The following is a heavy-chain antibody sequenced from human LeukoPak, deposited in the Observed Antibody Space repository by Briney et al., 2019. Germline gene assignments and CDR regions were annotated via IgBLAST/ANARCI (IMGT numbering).Heavy chain of an antibody. CDR2: INHSGST. Sequence: SETLSLTCGVYGASFSANYWTWLRQPPGKGLEWIAEINHSGSTNHNPSLKSRVTVSLDTSKNQLSLNLTSVTAADTAVYYCATRGGPTVAFWFDPWGQGTLVTVSS. CDR1: GASFSANY. D-gene: IGHD4-23*01. CDR3: ATRGGPTVAFWFDP. V-gene: IGHV4-34*01. J-gene: IGHJ5*02.